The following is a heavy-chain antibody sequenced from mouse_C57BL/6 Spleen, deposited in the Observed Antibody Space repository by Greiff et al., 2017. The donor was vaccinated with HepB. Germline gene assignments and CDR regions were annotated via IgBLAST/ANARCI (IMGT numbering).Heavy chain of an antibody. J-gene: IGHJ1*03. V-gene: IGHV5-9-1*02. CDR3: TREDYYGSFYWYFDV. CDR2: ISSGGDYI. Sequence: EVQLVESGEGLVKPGGSLKLSCAASGFTFSSYAMSWVRQTPEKRLEWVAYISSGGDYIYYADTLKGRFTISRDNARNTLYLQMSSLKSEDTAMYYCTREDYYGSFYWYFDVWGTGTTVTVSS. CDR1: GFTFSSYA. D-gene: IGHD1-1*01.